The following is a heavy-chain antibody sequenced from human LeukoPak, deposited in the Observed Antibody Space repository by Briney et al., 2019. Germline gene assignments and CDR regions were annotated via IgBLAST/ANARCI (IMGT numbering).Heavy chain of an antibody. D-gene: IGHD3-22*01. CDR3: ARDSVYDSSGYYHY. Sequence: GGSLRLSCAASGFTFDDYGMSWVRQAPGKGLEWVSGINWNGGSTGYADSVKGRFTIFRDNAKNSLYLQMNSLRAEDTALYYCARDSVYDSSGYYHYWGQGTLVTVSS. V-gene: IGHV3-20*04. CDR1: GFTFDDYG. CDR2: INWNGGST. J-gene: IGHJ4*02.